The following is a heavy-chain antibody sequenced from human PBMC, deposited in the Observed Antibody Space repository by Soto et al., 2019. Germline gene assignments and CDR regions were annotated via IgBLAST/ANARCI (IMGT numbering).Heavy chain of an antibody. CDR2: LYYGGAS. CDR1: GGSIRSEDHY. Sequence: SETLSLTCTISGGSIRSEDHYWSWVRQSPGKGLEWIGHLYYGGASYRNEALERRVTISLDMSKNQFSLHMTSVTAADSAMYYCASVIGGDSEYYFDFWGQGALVTVSS. CDR3: ASVIGGDSEYYFDF. D-gene: IGHD2-21*02. V-gene: IGHV4-30-4*01. J-gene: IGHJ4*02.